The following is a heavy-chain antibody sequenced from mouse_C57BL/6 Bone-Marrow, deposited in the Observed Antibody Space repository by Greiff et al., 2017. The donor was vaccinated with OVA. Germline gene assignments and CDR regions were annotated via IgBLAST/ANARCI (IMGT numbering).Heavy chain of an antibody. CDR2: IYPSDSET. D-gene: IGHD1-1*01. J-gene: IGHJ1*03. CDR3: ARAHSTVVAHWYCDV. Sequence: QVQLQQPGAELVRPGSSVKLSCKASGYTFTSYWMDWVKQRPGQGLEWIGNIYPSDSETHYNQKFKDKATLTVDKSSSTAYMQLSSLTSEDSAVYYCARAHSTVVAHWYCDVWGTGTTVTVSS. V-gene: IGHV1-61*01. CDR1: GYTFTSYW.